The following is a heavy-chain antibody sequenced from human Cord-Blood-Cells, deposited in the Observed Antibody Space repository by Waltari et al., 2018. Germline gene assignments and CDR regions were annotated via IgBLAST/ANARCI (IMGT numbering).Heavy chain of an antibody. D-gene: IGHD3-10*01. J-gene: IGHJ4*02. CDR1: GYSISRGYY. Sequence: QVQLQESGPGLVKPSETLSLTCTVSGYSISRGYYWGWIRQTPGKGLEWIGSIYHSGSTYYNPSLKSRVTISVDTSKNQFSLKLSSVTAADTAVYYCARVGGFGSGSYYFDYWGQGTLVTVSS. CDR2: IYHSGST. CDR3: ARVGGFGSGSYYFDY. V-gene: IGHV4-38-2*02.